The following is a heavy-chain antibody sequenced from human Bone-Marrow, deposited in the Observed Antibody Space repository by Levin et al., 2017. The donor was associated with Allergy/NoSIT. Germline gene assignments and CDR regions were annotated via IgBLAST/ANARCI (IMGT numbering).Heavy chain of an antibody. D-gene: IGHD1-1*01. CDR3: ARAPDWQYISGMDV. CDR1: GFTVSSTY. CDR2: IYSDGST. V-gene: IGHV3-66*01. Sequence: RAGGSLRLSCAASGFTVSSTYMTWVRQALGKGLEWVSVIYSDGSTFYADSVKGRFTISRDNSKNTLNLQMNSLRAEDTAVYYCARAPDWQYISGMDVWGQGTTVTVSS. J-gene: IGHJ6*02.